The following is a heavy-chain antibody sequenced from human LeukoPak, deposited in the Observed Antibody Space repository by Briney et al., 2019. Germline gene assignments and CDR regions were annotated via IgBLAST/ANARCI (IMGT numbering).Heavy chain of an antibody. D-gene: IGHD4-23*01. CDR3: TRVPDYAGDFDY. J-gene: IGHJ4*02. CDR1: GFTFSDSA. CDR2: IRSKNNNYAT. Sequence: GGSLRLSCAASGFTFSDSAMHWVRQASGKGLEWVGRIRSKNNNYATAYAASVEGRFTISRDDSKNTAYLQMNSLKTEDTAVYYCTRVPDYAGDFDYWGQGILVAVSS. V-gene: IGHV3-73*01.